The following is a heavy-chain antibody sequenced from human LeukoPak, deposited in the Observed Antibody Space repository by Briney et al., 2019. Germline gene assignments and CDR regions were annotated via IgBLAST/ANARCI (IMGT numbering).Heavy chain of an antibody. CDR2: IYYSGST. V-gene: IGHV4-30-4*08. CDR3: ARVPWYYDSSGYEDDY. D-gene: IGHD3-22*01. CDR1: GGSISSGGYY. Sequence: SETLSLTCTVSGGSISSGGYYWSWIRQPPRKGLEWIGYIYYSGSTYYNPSLKSRVTISVDTSKNQFSLKLSSVTAADTAVYYCARVPWYYDSSGYEDDYWGQGTLVTVSS. J-gene: IGHJ4*02.